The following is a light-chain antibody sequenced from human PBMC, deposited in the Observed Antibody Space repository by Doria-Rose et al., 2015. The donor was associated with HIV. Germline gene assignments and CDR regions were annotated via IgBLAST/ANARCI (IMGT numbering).Light chain of an antibody. CDR3: VLYMGSGIWL. Sequence: QAVVTQEPSSSVSLGGTVTLTCGLTSGPVTGAYYPSWHQQTPGQAPRTLIYNTYSLSSGVSDRFSGSILRNKAALTISGAQADDESDYDCVLYMGSGIWLFAGGTKLSVL. CDR2: NTY. CDR1: SGPVTGAYY. J-gene: IGLJ3*02. V-gene: IGLV8-61*01.